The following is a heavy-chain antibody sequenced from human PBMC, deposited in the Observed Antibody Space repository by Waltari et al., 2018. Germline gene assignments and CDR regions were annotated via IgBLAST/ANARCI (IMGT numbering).Heavy chain of an antibody. CDR1: GFTFSSYA. Sequence: EVQLLESGGGLVQPGGSLRLACAASGFTFSSYAMSWVRQAPGQGLEWVSAISGSGGSTYYADSVKGRFTISRDNSKNTLYLQMNSLRSEDTAVYYCAKVRRFLGSNWYFDLWGRGTLVTVSS. V-gene: IGHV3-23*01. CDR2: ISGSGGST. D-gene: IGHD3-3*01. CDR3: AKVRRFLGSNWYFDL. J-gene: IGHJ2*01.